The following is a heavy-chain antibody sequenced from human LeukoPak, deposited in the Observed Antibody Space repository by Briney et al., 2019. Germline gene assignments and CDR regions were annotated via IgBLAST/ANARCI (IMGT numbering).Heavy chain of an antibody. CDR3: ARGYGGTRGDY. J-gene: IGHJ4*02. Sequence: PGGSLRLSCAASGFTFSSYSMNWVRQAPGKGLEWVSSISSSSSYVYYADSAKGRFTISRDNAKNSLYLQMNSLRAEDTAVYYCARGYGGTRGDYWGQGTLVTVSS. V-gene: IGHV3-21*01. D-gene: IGHD4-23*01. CDR2: ISSSSSYV. CDR1: GFTFSSYS.